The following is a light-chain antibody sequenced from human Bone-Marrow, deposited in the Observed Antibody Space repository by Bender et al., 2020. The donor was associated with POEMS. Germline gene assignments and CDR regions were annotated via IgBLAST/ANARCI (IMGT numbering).Light chain of an antibody. CDR1: SSDVGAYDY. J-gene: IGLJ2*01. Sequence: QSALTQPRSVSGSPGQSVTLSCTGTSSDVGAYDYVSWYQQYPAKAPKLIIYNVNKRPSGVSHRFSASKSGNTASLTISGLQAEDEADYYCSSYTSTNSVIFGGGTRLTVL. CDR2: NVN. V-gene: IGLV2-11*01. CDR3: SSYTSTNSVI.